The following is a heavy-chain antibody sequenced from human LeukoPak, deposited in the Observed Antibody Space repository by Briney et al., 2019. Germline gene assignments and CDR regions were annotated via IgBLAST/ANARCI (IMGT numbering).Heavy chain of an antibody. V-gene: IGHV3-74*01. CDR2: INSDGSST. Sequence: GGSLRLSCAASGFTFSSCWMHWVRQAPGKGLVWVSRINSDGSSTSYADSVKGRFTISRDNAKNTLYLQMNSLRAEDTAVYYCARGGFWSGYNWFDPWGQGTLVTVSS. D-gene: IGHD3-3*01. CDR1: GFTFSSCW. CDR3: ARGGFWSGYNWFDP. J-gene: IGHJ5*02.